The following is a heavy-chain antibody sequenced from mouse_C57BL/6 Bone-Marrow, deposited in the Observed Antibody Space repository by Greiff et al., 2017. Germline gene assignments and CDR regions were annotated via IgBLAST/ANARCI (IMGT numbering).Heavy chain of an antibody. D-gene: IGHD4-1*01. V-gene: IGHV1-50*01. CDR2: IDPSDSYT. CDR1: GYTFTSYW. J-gene: IGHJ2*01. CDR3: ARRSQLTGFDY. Sequence: QVQLKQPGAELVKPGASVKLSCKASGYTFTSYWMQWVKQRPGQGLEWIGEIDPSDSYTNYNQKFKGKATLTVDTSSSTAYMQLSSLTSEDSAVYYCARRSQLTGFDYWGQGTTLTVSS.